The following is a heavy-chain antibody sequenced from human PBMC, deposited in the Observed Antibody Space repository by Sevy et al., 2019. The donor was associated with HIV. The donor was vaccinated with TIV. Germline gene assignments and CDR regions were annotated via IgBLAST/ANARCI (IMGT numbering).Heavy chain of an antibody. D-gene: IGHD5-12*01. J-gene: IGHJ4*02. Sequence: GGSLRLSCAASGFPFSSYGMHWVRQVPGKGLEWVAIIWYDGSKKYYADSVKGRFTISGDNSKNTLYLQMNSLRVEDTAVYYCASDRGYSGYDLVYWGLGTLVTVSS. CDR2: IWYDGSKK. CDR3: ASDRGYSGYDLVY. CDR1: GFPFSSYG. V-gene: IGHV3-33*08.